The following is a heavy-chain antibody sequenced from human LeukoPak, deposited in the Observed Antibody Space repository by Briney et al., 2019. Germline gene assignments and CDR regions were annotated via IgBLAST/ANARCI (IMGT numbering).Heavy chain of an antibody. D-gene: IGHD3-9*01. CDR2: IYYSGGT. V-gene: IGHV4-59*01. CDR1: GGSISSYY. J-gene: IGHJ6*03. CDR3: ASSVYDILAGYRNYYYYYYMDV. Sequence: PSETLSLTCTVSGGSISSYYWSWIRQPPGKGLEWIGYIYYSGGTNYNPSLKSRVTISVDTSKNQFSLKLSSVTAADTAVYYCASSVYDILAGYRNYYYYYYMDVWGKGTTVTVSS.